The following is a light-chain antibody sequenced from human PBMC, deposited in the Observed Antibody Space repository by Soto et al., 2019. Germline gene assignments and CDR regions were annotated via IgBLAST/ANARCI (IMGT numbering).Light chain of an antibody. Sequence: QSALTQPASVSGSPGQSITISCTGTSSDVGGYNYVSWYQQHPGKAPKLMIYEVSKRPSGVPDRFSGSKSGNTASLTVSGLQAEDEADYYCSSYAGEVFGTGTKLTVL. CDR1: SSDVGGYNY. J-gene: IGLJ1*01. CDR3: SSYAGEV. V-gene: IGLV2-8*01. CDR2: EVS.